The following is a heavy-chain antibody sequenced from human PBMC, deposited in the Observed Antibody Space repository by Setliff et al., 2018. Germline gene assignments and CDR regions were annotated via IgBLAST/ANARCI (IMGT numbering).Heavy chain of an antibody. Sequence: PSETLSLTCRVYGESFSNNYWSWIRQPPGKGLEWIGESNHSGNTTNHPSLKSRLTMSVDTSKTQVSLTLTSVTAADTAVYYCARDYQGGWFDPWGPGTLVTVSS. V-gene: IGHV4-34*01. D-gene: IGHD3-10*01. CDR3: ARDYQGGWFDP. CDR1: GESFSNNY. J-gene: IGHJ5*02. CDR2: SNHSGNT.